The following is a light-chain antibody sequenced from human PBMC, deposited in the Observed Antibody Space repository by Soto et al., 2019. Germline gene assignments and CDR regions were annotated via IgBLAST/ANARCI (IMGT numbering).Light chain of an antibody. CDR3: QQSYSTLMYT. Sequence: DIQMTQSPTSLSASVEDRVTITCRASQSISNYLNWYQQKPGKTPKLLISAASSLQGGVPSRFSGSGSGTDFTLTISSLQPEDFGTYYCQQSYSTLMYTFGQGTKVEIK. CDR1: QSISNY. CDR2: AAS. V-gene: IGKV1-39*01. J-gene: IGKJ2*01.